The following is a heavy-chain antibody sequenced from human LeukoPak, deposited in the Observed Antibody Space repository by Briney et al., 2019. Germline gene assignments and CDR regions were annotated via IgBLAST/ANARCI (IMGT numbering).Heavy chain of an antibody. J-gene: IGHJ3*02. CDR3: VRGRYSQVAPDVFDI. V-gene: IGHV3-64*02. CDR2: IRRNGGDT. CDR1: GFTFSRYT. D-gene: IGHD1-1*01. Sequence: TGGSLRLSCAASGFTFSRYTMHWVRQAPGKGLEYVSGIRRNGGDTYYGDSVKGRFTISRDNSKNTMYLQMGSLRADDMAVYYCVRGRYSQVAPDVFDIWGQGTMVTVSS.